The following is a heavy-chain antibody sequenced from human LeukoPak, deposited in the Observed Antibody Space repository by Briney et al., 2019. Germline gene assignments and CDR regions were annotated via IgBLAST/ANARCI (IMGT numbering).Heavy chain of an antibody. J-gene: IGHJ4*02. V-gene: IGHV3-30*04. D-gene: IGHD6-19*01. Sequence: GRSLRLSCTASGFTFRSSAMHWVRQAPGKGLEWVAVISYDGVNTYFADSVKGRFTISRDNSRNTVFLQMSSLRREDTAVYFCARDLGLAVASSWGGLDYWGQGTLVTVSS. CDR1: GFTFRSSA. CDR3: ARDLGLAVASSWGGLDY. CDR2: ISYDGVNT.